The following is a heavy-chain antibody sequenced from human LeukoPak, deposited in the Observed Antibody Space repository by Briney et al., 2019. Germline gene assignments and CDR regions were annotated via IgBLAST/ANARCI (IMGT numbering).Heavy chain of an antibody. CDR2: ISGSGGST. V-gene: IGHV3-23*01. D-gene: IGHD3-10*01. CDR3: AKDYSKTSYYGSGTYYRPNWFDP. CDR1: GFAFSNYW. Sequence: GGSLRLSCAASGFAFSNYWMHWVRQAPGKGLEWVSAISGSGGSTYYADSVKGRFTISRDNSKNTLYLQMNSLRAEDTAVYYCAKDYSKTSYYGSGTYYRPNWFDPWGQGTLVTVSS. J-gene: IGHJ5*02.